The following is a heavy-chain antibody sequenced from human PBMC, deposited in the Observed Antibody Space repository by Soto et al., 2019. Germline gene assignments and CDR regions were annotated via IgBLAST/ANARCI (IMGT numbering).Heavy chain of an antibody. J-gene: IGHJ3*02. CDR1: GGSISSYY. CDR2: LYYSGST. Sequence: QVQLQESGPGLVKPSETLSLTCTVSGGSISSYYWSWIRQPPGKGLEWIGYLYYSGSTNYNPSLKCRVTISVDTSKNQFSLKLSSVTAADTAVYYCARGRGGWFINQLLNAFDIWGQGTMVTVSS. V-gene: IGHV4-59*01. D-gene: IGHD2-2*01. CDR3: ARGRGGWFINQLLNAFDI.